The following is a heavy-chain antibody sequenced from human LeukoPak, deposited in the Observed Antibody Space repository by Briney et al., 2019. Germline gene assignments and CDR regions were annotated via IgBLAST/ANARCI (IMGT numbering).Heavy chain of an antibody. D-gene: IGHD3-22*01. CDR1: GFRLSGYW. CDR3: ARGMGRDDSSGYYVSFVDY. V-gene: IGHV3-7*02. CDR2: IKQVESEK. J-gene: IGHJ4*02. Sequence: GGSLTVSCEASGFRLSGYWMSWVRQAPGKGPEGVARIKQVESEKYYVASVQGRFTISRDNAKKSLYRQLNSRRAEDTALDYCARGMGRDDSSGYYVSFVDYWGQGTLVSVSS.